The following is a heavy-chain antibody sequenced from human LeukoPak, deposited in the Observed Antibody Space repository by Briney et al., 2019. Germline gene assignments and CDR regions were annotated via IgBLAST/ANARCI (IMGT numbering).Heavy chain of an antibody. CDR3: ARGNPYYDFWSGYSGYNWFDP. CDR2: IYYSGST. J-gene: IGHJ5*02. D-gene: IGHD3-3*01. V-gene: IGHV4-39*07. Sequence: SETLSLTCTVSGGSISSSSYYWGWIRQPPGKGLEWIGSIYYSGSTYYNPSLKSRVTISVDTSKNQFSLKLSSVTAADTAVYYCARGNPYYDFWSGYSGYNWFDPWGQGTLVTVFS. CDR1: GGSISSSSYY.